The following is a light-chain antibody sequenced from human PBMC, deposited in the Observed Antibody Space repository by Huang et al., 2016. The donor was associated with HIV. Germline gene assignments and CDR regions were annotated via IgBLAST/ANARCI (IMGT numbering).Light chain of an antibody. CDR2: VAS. V-gene: IGKV3-15*01. Sequence: EVVMTQSPVTLLVSPGERVTLSCRASQSVSTTLAWYQQKPGQAPRLLMFVASTRATGITDHFSGSGSGTDFALTINRLQTGDVALYYCQQYNNWPLTFGQGTKVEI. CDR1: QSVSTT. CDR3: QQYNNWPLT. J-gene: IGKJ1*01.